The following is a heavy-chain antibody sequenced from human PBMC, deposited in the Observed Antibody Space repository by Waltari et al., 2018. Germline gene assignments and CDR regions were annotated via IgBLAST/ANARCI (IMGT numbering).Heavy chain of an antibody. D-gene: IGHD3-3*01. CDR1: VDSFTSYY. CDR3: ARSRMTILGGFDY. CDR2: IYYRGTN. Sequence: QVQLQESGPGLVKPSETLSLTCSVSVDSFTSYYWNWIRQSPGKGLEWIGNIYYRGTNNYNPSLRSRLTISVDTSRNELYLKMTSMLAADTAIYYCARSRMTILGGFDYWGQGILVAVSS. J-gene: IGHJ4*02. V-gene: IGHV4-59*01.